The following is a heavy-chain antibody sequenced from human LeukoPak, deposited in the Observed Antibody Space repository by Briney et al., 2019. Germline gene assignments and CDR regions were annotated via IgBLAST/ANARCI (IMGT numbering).Heavy chain of an antibody. CDR2: IRYDGSYQ. D-gene: IGHD4-11*01. V-gene: IGHV3-30*02. CDR3: ARVRGASSNSWYFDY. CDR1: GFTHWIYG. J-gene: IGHJ4*02. Sequence: GGSLRLSCAPSGFTHWIYGMDGVRQAPGKGLEWVASIRYDGSYQWYAESVKGRFTISRDNSKNTLYLQMNSLRAEDTAVYYCARVRGASSNSWYFDYWGQGTLVTVSS.